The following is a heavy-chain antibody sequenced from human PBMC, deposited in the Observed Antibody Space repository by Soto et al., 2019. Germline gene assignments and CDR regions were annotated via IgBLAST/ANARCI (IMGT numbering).Heavy chain of an antibody. V-gene: IGHV1-69*13. CDR2: IIPIFGTA. D-gene: IGHD2-8*01. J-gene: IGHJ5*02. Sequence: VASVKVSCKASGGTFSSYAISWVRQAPGQGLEWMGGIIPIFGTANYAQKFQGRVTITADESTSTAYMELSSLRSEDTAVYYCARGPRPVGYCTNGVCYDNWFDPWGQGTLVTVSS. CDR3: ARGPRPVGYCTNGVCYDNWFDP. CDR1: GGTFSSYA.